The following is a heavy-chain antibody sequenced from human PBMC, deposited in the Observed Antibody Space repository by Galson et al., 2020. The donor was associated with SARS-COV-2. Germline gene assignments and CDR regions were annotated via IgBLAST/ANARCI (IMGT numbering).Heavy chain of an antibody. V-gene: IGHV4-31*03. CDR1: GGSISPIGYS. D-gene: IGHD1-26*01. CDR3: AREVDVGSSSDAFDI. CDR2: IHYTGNS. Sequence: SETLSLTCTVSGGSISPIGYSWAWIRQRPEKGLEWIGYIHYTGNSYYTPSITSRVIISRDPSKNQFSLQLNSVTAADTAVYYCAREVDVGSSSDAFDIWGQGTMVTVSS. J-gene: IGHJ3*02.